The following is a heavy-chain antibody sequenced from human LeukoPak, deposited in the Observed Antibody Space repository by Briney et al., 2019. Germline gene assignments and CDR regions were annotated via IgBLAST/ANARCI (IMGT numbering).Heavy chain of an antibody. J-gene: IGHJ2*01. CDR2: IYYSGST. CDR3: ARLPYSSSWYGGIAVARRSVRYFDL. D-gene: IGHD6-13*01. CDR1: GGSISSSSYY. Sequence: SETLSLTCTVSGGSISSSSYYWGWIRQPPGNGLEWVGSIYYSGSTYYNPSLKSRVTISVDTSKNQFSLKLSSVTAADTAVYYCARLPYSSSWYGGIAVARRSVRYFDLWGRGTLVTVSS. V-gene: IGHV4-39*07.